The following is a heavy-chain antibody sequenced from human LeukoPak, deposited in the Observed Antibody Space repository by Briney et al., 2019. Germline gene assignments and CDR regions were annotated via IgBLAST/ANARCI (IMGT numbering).Heavy chain of an antibody. J-gene: IGHJ5*02. D-gene: IGHD3-10*01. CDR1: GYTFTGYY. V-gene: IGHV1-2*02. CDR2: INPNSGGT. Sequence: ASVKLSCKASGYTFTGYYMHWVRQAPGQGLEWVGCINPNSGGTNYAQKFQGRVTMTRDTSISTAYMELRRLRADDMAVYYCARPSITMVRGVIGWCDPSGERGIVAVSS. CDR3: ARPSITMVRGVIGWCDP.